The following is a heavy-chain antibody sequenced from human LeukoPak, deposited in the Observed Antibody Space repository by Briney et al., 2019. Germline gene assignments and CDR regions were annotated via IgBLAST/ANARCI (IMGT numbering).Heavy chain of an antibody. Sequence: PGGSLRLSCAASGFTFSSYSMNWVRQAPGKGLEWVSSISSSSSYIYYADSVKGRFTISRDNAKNSLYLQMNSLRAEDTAVYYCARAWELLFRYYYMDVWGKGTTVTVSS. V-gene: IGHV3-21*01. CDR1: GFTFSSYS. CDR3: ARAWELLFRYYYMDV. J-gene: IGHJ6*03. D-gene: IGHD1-26*01. CDR2: ISSSSSYI.